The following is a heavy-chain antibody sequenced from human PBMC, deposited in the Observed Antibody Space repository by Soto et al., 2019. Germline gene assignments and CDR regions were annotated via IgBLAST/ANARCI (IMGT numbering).Heavy chain of an antibody. CDR1: GGSISSYY. J-gene: IGHJ6*02. CDR3: ARMXVSIWYPIQYYYYGMDV. Sequence: SETLSLTCTVSGGSISSYYWSWIRQPPGKGLEWIGYIYYSGSTNYNPSLKSRVTISVDTSKNQFSLKLSSVTAADTAVYYCARMXVSIWYPIQYYYYGMDVWGQGTTVTGSS. D-gene: IGHD6-13*01. V-gene: IGHV4-59*01. CDR2: IYYSGST.